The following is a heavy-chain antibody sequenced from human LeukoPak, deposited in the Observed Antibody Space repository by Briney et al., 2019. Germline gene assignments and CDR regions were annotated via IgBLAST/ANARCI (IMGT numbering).Heavy chain of an antibody. Sequence: PGGSLRLSCAASGFTFSDYYMSWIRQAPGKGLEWVSYISSSGSTIYYADSVKGRFTISRDNAKNSLYLQMNSLRAEDTAVYYCARDMRDGSSRFYYYYMDVWGKGTTVTVSS. D-gene: IGHD6-6*01. CDR3: ARDMRDGSSRFYYYYMDV. CDR2: ISSSGSTI. V-gene: IGHV3-11*04. CDR1: GFTFSDYY. J-gene: IGHJ6*03.